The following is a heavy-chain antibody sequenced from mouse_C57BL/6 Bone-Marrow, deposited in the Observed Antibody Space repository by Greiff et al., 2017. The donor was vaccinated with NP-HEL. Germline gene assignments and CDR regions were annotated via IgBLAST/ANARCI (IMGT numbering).Heavy chain of an antibody. CDR1: GYTFTSYW. Sequence: QVQLQQPGAELVMPGASVKLSCKASGYTFTSYWMHWVKQRPGQGLEWIGEIDPSDSYTNYNQKFKGKSTLTVDKSSSTAYMQLSSLTSEDSAVYYCARWDDGYRYYFDYWGKGTTLTVSS. V-gene: IGHV1-69*01. D-gene: IGHD2-3*01. J-gene: IGHJ2*01. CDR2: IDPSDSYT. CDR3: ARWDDGYRYYFDY.